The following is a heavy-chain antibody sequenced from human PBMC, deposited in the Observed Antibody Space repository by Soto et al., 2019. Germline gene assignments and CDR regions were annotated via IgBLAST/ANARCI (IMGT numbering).Heavy chain of an antibody. V-gene: IGHV3-48*03. D-gene: IGHD3-10*01. CDR2: ISSSGSTI. Sequence: GGSLRLSCAASGFTFSSYEMNWVRQAPGKGLEWVSYISSSGSTIYYGDSVKGRFTISRDNAKNSMFLQMDSLTVEDTAVYYCARVANIKVGGIKNYYFDSWGQGIPVTVSS. CDR1: GFTFSSYE. CDR3: ARVANIKVGGIKNYYFDS. J-gene: IGHJ4*02.